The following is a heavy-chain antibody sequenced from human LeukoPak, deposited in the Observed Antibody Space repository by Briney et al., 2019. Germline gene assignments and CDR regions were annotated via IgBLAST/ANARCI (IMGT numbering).Heavy chain of an antibody. J-gene: IGHJ4*02. V-gene: IGHV3-30*04. CDR1: GFTFSSYA. Sequence: GGSLRLSCAASGFTFSSYAMHWVRQAPGKGLEWVAVISYDGSNKYYADSVKGRFTISRDNSKNTLYLQMNSLRAEDTAVYYCARDAGRGYSYGYLDYWGQGTLVTVSS. CDR3: ARDAGRGYSYGYLDY. CDR2: ISYDGSNK. D-gene: IGHD5-18*01.